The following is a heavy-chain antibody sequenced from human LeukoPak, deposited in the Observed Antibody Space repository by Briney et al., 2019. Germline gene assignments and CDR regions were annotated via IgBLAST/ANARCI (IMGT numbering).Heavy chain of an antibody. CDR3: AKSEGGWYSHFDY. J-gene: IGHJ4*02. CDR2: ISYDGSNK. D-gene: IGHD6-19*01. CDR1: GFTFSSYA. Sequence: GRSLRLSCAASGFTFSSYAMHWVRQAPGKGLEWVAVISYDGSNKYYADSVKGRFTISRDNSKNTLYLQMNSLRAEDTAVYYCAKSEGGWYSHFDYWGQGTLVTVSS. V-gene: IGHV3-30-3*01.